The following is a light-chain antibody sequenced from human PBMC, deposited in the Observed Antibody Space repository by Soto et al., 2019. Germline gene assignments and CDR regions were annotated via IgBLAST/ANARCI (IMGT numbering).Light chain of an antibody. CDR3: QQYATSPRT. J-gene: IGKJ1*01. CDR2: GAS. CDR1: QSVSSNS. Sequence: EIVLTQSPGTLSLSPGERATLSCRASQSVSSNSLVWYQQKPGQAPRLLIYGASSRATRIPDRFSGSGSGTDFTLTISRLEPEDFAVYSCQQYATSPRTFAQGTKGEIK. V-gene: IGKV3-20*01.